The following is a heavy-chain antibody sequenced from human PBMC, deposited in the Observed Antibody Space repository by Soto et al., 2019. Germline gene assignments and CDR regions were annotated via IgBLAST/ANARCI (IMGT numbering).Heavy chain of an antibody. Sequence: EVQLLESGGGLVRPGESLRLYCATSGFNFASYAMSWVRQAPGKGLEWVSAVRGIGDRAYYADSVKGRFTDSRNNAKNTVILPMNRLRAEDTAVAFCVYDYLPGSDTISRMACESPIDVWGHGTTFIVSS. V-gene: IGHV3-23*01. J-gene: IGHJ6*02. CDR1: GFNFASYA. CDR2: VRGIGDRA. CDR3: VYDYLPGSDTISRMACESPIDV. D-gene: IGHD3-10*01.